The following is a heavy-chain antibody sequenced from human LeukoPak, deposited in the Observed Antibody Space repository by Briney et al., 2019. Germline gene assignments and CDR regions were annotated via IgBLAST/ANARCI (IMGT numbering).Heavy chain of an antibody. D-gene: IGHD3-10*01. V-gene: IGHV3-30*04. CDR2: ISYDGSNK. CDR1: GFTFSSYA. CDR3: AREHYYGSGSLSRVFDY. Sequence: GGSLRLSCAASGFTFSSYAMHWVRQAPGKGLEWVAVISYDGSNKYYADSVKGRFTISRDNSKNTLYLQMNSLRAEDTAVYYCAREHYYGSGSLSRVFDYWGQGTLVTVSS. J-gene: IGHJ4*02.